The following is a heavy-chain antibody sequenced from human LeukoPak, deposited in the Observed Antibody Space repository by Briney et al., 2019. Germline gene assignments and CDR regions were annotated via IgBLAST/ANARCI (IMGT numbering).Heavy chain of an antibody. D-gene: IGHD4-17*01. CDR2: IYYSGRT. J-gene: IGHJ4*02. V-gene: IGHV4-59*12. Sequence: SETLSLTCTVSGGSISNYYWSWIRQPPGKGLEWIAYIYYSGRTNYNPSLKSRVTISVDTSKNQFSLKLSSVTAADTAVYYCARAGYGDSDFDYWGQGTLVTVSS. CDR1: GGSISNYY. CDR3: ARAGYGDSDFDY.